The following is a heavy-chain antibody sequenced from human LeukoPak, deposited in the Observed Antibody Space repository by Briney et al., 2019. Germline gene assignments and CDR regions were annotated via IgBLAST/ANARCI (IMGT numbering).Heavy chain of an antibody. Sequence: QAGGSLRLSCAASGFTFNNYGLSWVRQAPGKGLEWVSAISGSGVTTYYADSVKGRFTISRDNSKNTLYLQMNRLRAEDTALYYCAKTYSGYDGADYWGQGTLVTVSS. CDR2: ISGSGVTT. CDR1: GFTFNNYG. V-gene: IGHV3-23*01. D-gene: IGHD5-12*01. J-gene: IGHJ4*02. CDR3: AKTYSGYDGADY.